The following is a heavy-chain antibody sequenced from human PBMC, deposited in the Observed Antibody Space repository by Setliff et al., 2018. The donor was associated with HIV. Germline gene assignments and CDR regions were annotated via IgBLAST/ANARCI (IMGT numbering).Heavy chain of an antibody. CDR2: VFYSGST. CDR3: ARFPTVVTAPGF. J-gene: IGHJ4*02. Sequence: KPSETLSLTCSVSGDSINSRPYYYGWLRQPPGKGLEWIGNVFYSGSTYYNPSLKRRVSMSIDTSRNQFSLKLTSVTAADTAVYFCARFPTVVTAPGFWGRGTLVTVSS. CDR1: GDSINSRPYY. D-gene: IGHD2-21*02. V-gene: IGHV4-39*01.